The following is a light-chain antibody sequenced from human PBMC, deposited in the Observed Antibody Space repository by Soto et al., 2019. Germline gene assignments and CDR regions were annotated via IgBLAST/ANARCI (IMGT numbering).Light chain of an antibody. CDR2: EVV. CDR3: KSYAGSNTYV. J-gene: IGLJ1*01. CDR1: KNDIGVYDF. Sequence: QSALTQLPSASGSPGQSVTISCTGTKNDIGVYDFVSWYQHHPGKAPRLIIYEVVQRPSGVPDRFSGSKSGNTASLTVSGLQAADEADYFCKSYAGSNTYVFGSGDQGHR. V-gene: IGLV2-8*01.